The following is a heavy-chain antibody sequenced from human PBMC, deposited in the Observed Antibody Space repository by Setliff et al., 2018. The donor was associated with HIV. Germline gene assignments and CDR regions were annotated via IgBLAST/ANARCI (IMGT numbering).Heavy chain of an antibody. J-gene: IGHJ4*02. CDR1: GDSVANNNAA. V-gene: IGHV6-1*01. D-gene: IGHD4-17*01. Sequence: SQTLSLACAISGDSVANNNAAWNWIRQSPSRGLEWLVRTHYRSKWYHDYAASLKGRMNISSDTSRNQFSLQLNSVTPEDPAIYYCAIVHEAQYGSRFDYWGQGILVTVSS. CDR3: AIVHEAQYGSRFDY. CDR2: THYRSKWYH.